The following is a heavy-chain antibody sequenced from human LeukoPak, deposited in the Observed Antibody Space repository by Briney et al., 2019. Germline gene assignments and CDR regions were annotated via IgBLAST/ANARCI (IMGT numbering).Heavy chain of an antibody. J-gene: IGHJ4*02. CDR3: ARGRLIDCSGGSCYSSDEYYFDY. CDR2: FNHSGST. V-gene: IGHV4-34*01. D-gene: IGHD2-15*01. CDR1: GGSFSGYY. Sequence: PSETLSLTCAVYGGSFSGYYWSWIRQPPGTGLEWIGEFNHSGSTNYNPSLKSRVTISVDTSKNQFSLKLSSVTAADTAVYYCARGRLIDCSGGSCYSSDEYYFDYWGQGTLVTVSS.